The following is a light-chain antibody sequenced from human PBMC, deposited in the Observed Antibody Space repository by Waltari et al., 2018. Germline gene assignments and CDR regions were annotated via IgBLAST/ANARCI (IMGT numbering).Light chain of an antibody. CDR3: HSRDASGVGGS. V-gene: IGLV3-19*01. CDR1: SLRRYS. Sequence: SSELTQDPAVSVAMGQTVRTTCQGDSLRRYSASWYQRRPGQAPILVIYDKDNRPSGVPDRFSGSSSHNTASLAITGARAEDEASYYCHSRDASGVGGSFGGGTKLTGL. J-gene: IGLJ2*01. CDR2: DKD.